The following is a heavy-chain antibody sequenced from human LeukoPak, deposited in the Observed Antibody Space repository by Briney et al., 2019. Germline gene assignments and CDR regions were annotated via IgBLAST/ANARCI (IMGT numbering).Heavy chain of an antibody. Sequence: GGSLRLSCAASGITFSDNALSWVRQAPGKGLEWVTFIRYDGSNKYYADSVKGRFTISRDTSKNTLYLQMNSLRAEDTAVYYCAKEGGSLWGQGTLVTVSS. CDR1: GITFSDNA. J-gene: IGHJ4*02. V-gene: IGHV3-30*02. D-gene: IGHD3-16*01. CDR2: IRYDGSNK. CDR3: AKEGGSL.